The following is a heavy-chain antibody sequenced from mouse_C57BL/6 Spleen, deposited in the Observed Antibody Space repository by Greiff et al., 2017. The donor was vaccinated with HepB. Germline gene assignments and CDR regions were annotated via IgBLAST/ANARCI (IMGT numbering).Heavy chain of an antibody. D-gene: IGHD2-3*01. CDR1: GFTFSSYA. Sequence: EVQLVESGEGLVKPGGSLKLSCAASGFTFSSYAMSWVRQTPEKRLEWVAYISSGGDYIYYADTVKGRFTISRDNARNTLYLQMSSLKSEDTAMYYCTRDHDGYYWYFDVWGTGTTVTVSS. CDR2: ISSGGDYI. CDR3: TRDHDGYYWYFDV. V-gene: IGHV5-9-1*02. J-gene: IGHJ1*03.